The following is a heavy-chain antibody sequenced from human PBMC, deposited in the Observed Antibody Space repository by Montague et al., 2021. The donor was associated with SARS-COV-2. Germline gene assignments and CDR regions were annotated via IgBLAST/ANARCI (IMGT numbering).Heavy chain of an antibody. D-gene: IGHD3-3*01. Sequence: SLRLSCAASGFTFSSYEMNWVRQAPGKGLEWVSYISSSGSTIYYADSVKGRFTISRDNSKNSLNLQMNSLRAEDTAVYYCARRASYYYFWSGSMEYFDSWGQGTTVTVSS. CDR2: ISSSGSTI. J-gene: IGHJ4*02. CDR3: ARRASYYYFWSGSMEYFDS. CDR1: GFTFSSYE. V-gene: IGHV3-48*03.